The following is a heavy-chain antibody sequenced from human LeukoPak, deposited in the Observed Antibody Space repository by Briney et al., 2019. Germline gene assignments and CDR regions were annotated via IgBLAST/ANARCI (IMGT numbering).Heavy chain of an antibody. CDR2: IYYSGST. D-gene: IGHD5-24*01. Sequence: SETLSLTCTVSVGSISSYYWSWIRQPPGKGLEWIGYIYYSGSTNYNPSLKSRVTISVDTSKNQFSLKLSSVTAADTAVYYCARGNVEMATIRHYYYYYMDVWGKGTTVTVSS. V-gene: IGHV4-59*01. J-gene: IGHJ6*03. CDR3: ARGNVEMATIRHYYYYYMDV. CDR1: VGSISSYY.